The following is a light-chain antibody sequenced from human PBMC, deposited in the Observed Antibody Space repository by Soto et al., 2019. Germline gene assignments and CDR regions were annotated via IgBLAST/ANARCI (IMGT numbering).Light chain of an antibody. CDR2: DVN. CDR1: NSDVGGYNY. CDR3: SSYAGSTTFDV. Sequence: QSVLTQPPSASGSPGQSVAISCTGTNSDVGGYNYVSWYQQHPGKAPKLMIYDVNERPSGVPDRFSGSKSGNTASLTVSGLQAEDEADYYCSSYAGSTTFDVFGTGTKVTVL. J-gene: IGLJ1*01. V-gene: IGLV2-8*01.